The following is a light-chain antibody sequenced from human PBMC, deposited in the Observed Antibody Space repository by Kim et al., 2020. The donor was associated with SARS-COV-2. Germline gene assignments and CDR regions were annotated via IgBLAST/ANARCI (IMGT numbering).Light chain of an antibody. J-gene: IGKJ2*03. CDR3: QQSYSTPRDS. CDR2: AAS. CDR1: QSISSF. Sequence: SVRDRVTITCRASQSISSFLNWYQQKPGKAPKLLIYAASSLQSGVPSRFSGSGSGTDFTLNISSLQPEDFATYYCQQSYSTPRDSFGQGTKLEI. V-gene: IGKV1-39*01.